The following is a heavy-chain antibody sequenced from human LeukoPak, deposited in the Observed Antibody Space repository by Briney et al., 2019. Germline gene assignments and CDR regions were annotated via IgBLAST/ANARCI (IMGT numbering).Heavy chain of an antibody. V-gene: IGHV4-4*07. D-gene: IGHD3-10*01. CDR1: GGSISSYY. CDR2: IYTSGST. CDR3: ARGGYYGSGNDFRFDP. J-gene: IGHJ5*02. Sequence: SETLSLTCTVSGGSISSYYWSWIRQPAGKGLEWIGRIYTSGSTNYNPSLKSRVTMSVGTSKNQFSLKLSSVTAADTAVYYCARGGYYGSGNDFRFDPWGQGTLVTVSS.